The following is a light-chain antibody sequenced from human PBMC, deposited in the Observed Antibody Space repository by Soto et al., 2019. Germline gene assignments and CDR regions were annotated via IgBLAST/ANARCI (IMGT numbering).Light chain of an antibody. CDR2: DSY. CDR1: ENVDIY. CDR3: LQRRNWPPLT. Sequence: EVILTQSPATLSLSPGERANLSCRASENVDIYLAWYQQKPGQAPMLLIYDSYNRATGIPPRFSGSGSGTDFTLTISCLEPEDFAVYYCLQRRNWPPLTFGGGTKVEIK. J-gene: IGKJ4*01. V-gene: IGKV3-11*01.